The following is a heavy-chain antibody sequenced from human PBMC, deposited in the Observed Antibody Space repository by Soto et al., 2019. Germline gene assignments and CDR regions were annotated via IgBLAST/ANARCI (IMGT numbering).Heavy chain of an antibody. V-gene: IGHV1-46*03. D-gene: IGHD2-15*01. Sequence: ASVKVSCKASGYTFTSYYMHWVRQAPGQGLEWMGIINPSGGSTSYAQKFQGRVTMTRDTSTSTVYMELSSLRSEDTAVYYCARDHLDCSGGSCYSTTSYYFDYWGQGTPVTVSS. CDR2: INPSGGST. CDR3: ARDHLDCSGGSCYSTTSYYFDY. J-gene: IGHJ4*02. CDR1: GYTFTSYY.